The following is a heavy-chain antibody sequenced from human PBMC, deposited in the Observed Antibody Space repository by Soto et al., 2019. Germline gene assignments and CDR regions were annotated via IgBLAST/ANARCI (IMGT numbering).Heavy chain of an antibody. Sequence: PGGSLRLSCAASGFTFSSYGRHWVRQAPGKGLEWVAVISYDGSNKYYADSVKGRFTISRDNSKNTLYLQMNSLRAEDTAVYYCAKVPRGDYYFDYWGQGTLVTVSS. CDR2: ISYDGSNK. CDR1: GFTFSSYG. J-gene: IGHJ4*02. V-gene: IGHV3-30*18. D-gene: IGHD2-21*02. CDR3: AKVPRGDYYFDY.